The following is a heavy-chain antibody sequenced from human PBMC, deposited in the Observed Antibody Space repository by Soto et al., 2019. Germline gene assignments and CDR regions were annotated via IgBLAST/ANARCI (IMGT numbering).Heavy chain of an antibody. CDR2: IYYSGST. J-gene: IGHJ6*02. V-gene: IGHV4-59*01. D-gene: IGHD6-13*01. Sequence: ASETLSLTCTVSGGSISSYYWSWIRQPPGKGLEWIGYIYYSGSTNYNPSLKSRVTISVDTSKNQFSLKLSSVTAADTAVYYCARDSVHSTRIAAAGTHYGMDVWGQGTTVTVSS. CDR3: ARDSVHSTRIAAAGTHYGMDV. CDR1: GGSISSYY.